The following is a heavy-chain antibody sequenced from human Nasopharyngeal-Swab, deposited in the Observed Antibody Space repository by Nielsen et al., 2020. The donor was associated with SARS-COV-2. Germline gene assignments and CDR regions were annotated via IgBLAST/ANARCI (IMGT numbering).Heavy chain of an antibody. V-gene: IGHV4-39*01. D-gene: IGHD5-24*01. CDR3: ARPTFGGYNSVDY. CDR2: IYYSGST. CDR1: GGSISSSSYY. Sequence: SETLSLTCTVSGGSISSSSYYWGWIRQPPGKGLEWIGSIYYSGSTYYNPSLKSRVTIAVDTSKNQFSLKLSSVTAADTAVYYCARPTFGGYNSVDYWSQGTLVTVSS. J-gene: IGHJ4*02.